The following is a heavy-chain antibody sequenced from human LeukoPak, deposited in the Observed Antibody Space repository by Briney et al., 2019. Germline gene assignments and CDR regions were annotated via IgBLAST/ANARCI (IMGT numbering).Heavy chain of an antibody. J-gene: IGHJ6*03. CDR2: IYYSGST. V-gene: IGHV4-34*01. Sequence: SETLSLTCAVYGGSFSGYYWGWIRQPPGKGLEWIASIYYSGSTNYNPSLKSRVTIFVDTSKNQFSLKLNSVTAADTAVYYCVTIKGLYYFYYYIDVWGKGTTVTISS. CDR1: GGSFSGYY. D-gene: IGHD3-10*01. CDR3: VTIKGLYYFYYYIDV.